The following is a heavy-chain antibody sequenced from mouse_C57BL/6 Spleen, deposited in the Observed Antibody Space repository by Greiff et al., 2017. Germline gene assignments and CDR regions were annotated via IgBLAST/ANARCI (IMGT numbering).Heavy chain of an antibody. J-gene: IGHJ4*01. CDR1: GYTFTSYW. Sequence: QVQLKQPGAELVKPGASVKLSCKASGYTFTSYWMHWVKQRPGQGLEWIGMIHPNSGSTNYNEKFKSKATLTVDKSSSTAYMQLSSLTSEDSAVYYCVRGLRPYYYAMDYWGQGTSVTVSS. D-gene: IGHD2-4*01. CDR3: VRGLRPYYYAMDY. CDR2: IHPNSGST. V-gene: IGHV1-64*01.